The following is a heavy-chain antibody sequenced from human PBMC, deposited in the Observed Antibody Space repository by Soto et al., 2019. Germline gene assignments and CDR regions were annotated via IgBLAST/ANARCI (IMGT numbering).Heavy chain of an antibody. V-gene: IGHV5-10-1*01. CDR1: GYSFTTYW. D-gene: IGHD1-26*01. J-gene: IGHJ6*02. CDR2: IDPGDSST. Sequence: GESLKISCQGSGYSFTTYWISWVRQMPGKGLEWMGKIDPGDSSTDYSPSFRGHITISVDRSINTAHLQFSSLKAADTAVYYCARLEKWYYNYYGLDVWGQGTMVTVSS. CDR3: ARLEKWYYNYYGLDV.